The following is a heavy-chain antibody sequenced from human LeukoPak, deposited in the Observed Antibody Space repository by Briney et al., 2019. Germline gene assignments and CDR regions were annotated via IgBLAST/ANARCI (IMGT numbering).Heavy chain of an antibody. Sequence: ASVKVSCKVSGYTLTELSMHWVRQAPGKGLEWMGGFDPEDGETIYAQKFQGRVTMTEDTSTDTAYMELSSLRSEDTAVYYCATDTQVDITGTPFDIWGQGTMVTVSS. J-gene: IGHJ3*02. D-gene: IGHD1-20*01. CDR1: GYTLTELS. CDR3: ATDTQVDITGTPFDI. V-gene: IGHV1-24*01. CDR2: FDPEDGET.